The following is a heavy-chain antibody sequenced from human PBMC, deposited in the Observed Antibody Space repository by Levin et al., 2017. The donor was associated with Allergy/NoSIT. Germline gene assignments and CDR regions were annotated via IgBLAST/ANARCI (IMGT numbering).Heavy chain of an antibody. CDR1: GFTFSSYG. CDR2: MSYDGSSK. CDR3: AKDHDPYRGSSSWSMMN. V-gene: IGHV3-30*18. J-gene: IGHJ4*02. Sequence: GGSLRLSCAASGFTFSSYGMHWVRQAPGRGLEWVAVMSYDGSSKNYADSVKGRFTISRDNSKNTLYLEMNSLRAEDTAVYYCAKDHDPYRGSSSWSMMNWGQGTLVTVSS. D-gene: IGHD6-13*01.